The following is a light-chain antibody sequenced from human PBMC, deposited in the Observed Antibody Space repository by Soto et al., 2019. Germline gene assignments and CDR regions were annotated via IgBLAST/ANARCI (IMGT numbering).Light chain of an antibody. CDR1: QSVSSSY. J-gene: IGKJ5*01. CDR3: HQYRSSPPLT. V-gene: IGKV3-20*01. CDR2: GAS. Sequence: EIVLTQSPGTLSLSPGERATLSCRASQSVSSSYLAWYQQKPGQAPRLLIYGASSRATGIPDRFSGSGSGTAFTLTISTLEPEHFSVYYCHQYRSSPPLTFGQGTRLDIK.